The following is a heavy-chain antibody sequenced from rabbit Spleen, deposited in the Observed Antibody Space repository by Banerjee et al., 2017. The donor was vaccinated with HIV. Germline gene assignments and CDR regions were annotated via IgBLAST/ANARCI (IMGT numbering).Heavy chain of an antibody. D-gene: IGHD2-1*01. CDR2: IDTSDGDT. CDR3: ARGAWSNDCMNL. J-gene: IGHJ4*01. V-gene: IGHV1S45*01. CDR1: GFDLSNYG. Sequence: QEQLVESGGGLVQPGGSLKLSCKASGFDLSNYGVSWVRQAPGKGLEWIACIDTSDGDTDYANWPKGRFTISKASSTTVTLQMTSLTAADTATYFCARGAWSNDCMNLWGPGTLVTVS.